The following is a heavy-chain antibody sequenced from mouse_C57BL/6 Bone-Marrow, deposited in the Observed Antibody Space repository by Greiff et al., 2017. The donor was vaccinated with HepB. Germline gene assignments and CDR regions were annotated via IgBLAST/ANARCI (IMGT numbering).Heavy chain of an antibody. J-gene: IGHJ4*01. Sequence: QVQLQQSGPELVKPGASVKISCKASGYAFSSSWMNWVKQRPGKGLEWIGRIYPGDGDTNYNGKFKGKATLTADKSSSTAYMQLSSLTSEDSAVYFCARIGGNYVYYAMDYWGQGTSVTVSS. CDR2: IYPGDGDT. V-gene: IGHV1-82*01. D-gene: IGHD2-1*01. CDR3: ARIGGNYVYYAMDY. CDR1: GYAFSSSW.